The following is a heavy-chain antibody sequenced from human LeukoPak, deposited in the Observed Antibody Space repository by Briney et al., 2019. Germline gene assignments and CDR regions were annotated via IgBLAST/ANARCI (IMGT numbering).Heavy chain of an antibody. CDR3: ARAPTITIFGVVKNWFDP. V-gene: IGHV7-4-1*02. D-gene: IGHD3-3*01. CDR1: GYTFTSYA. J-gene: IGHJ5*02. CDR2: INTNTGNP. Sequence: ASVTVSCTASGYTFTSYAMNWVRQAPGQGLEWMGWINTNTGNPTYAQGFTGRFVFSLDTSVSTAYLQISSLKAEDTAVYYCARAPTITIFGVVKNWFDPWGQGTLVTVSS.